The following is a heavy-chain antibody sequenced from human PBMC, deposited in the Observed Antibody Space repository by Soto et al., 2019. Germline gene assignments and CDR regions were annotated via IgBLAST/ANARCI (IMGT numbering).Heavy chain of an antibody. CDR2: IYYSGST. CDR3: ARVGDCSSTSCYLDFRFDP. CDR1: GGSISSYY. D-gene: IGHD2-2*03. V-gene: IGHV4-59*01. Sequence: SETLSLTCTVSGGSISSYYWSWIRQPPGKGLEWIGYIYYSGSTNYNPSLKSRVTISVDTSKNQFSLKLSSVTAADTAVYYCARVGDCSSTSCYLDFRFDPWGQGTLVTVSS. J-gene: IGHJ5*02.